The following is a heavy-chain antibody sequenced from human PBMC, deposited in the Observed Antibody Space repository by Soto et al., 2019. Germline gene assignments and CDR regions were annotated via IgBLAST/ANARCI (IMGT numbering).Heavy chain of an antibody. V-gene: IGHV1-69*01. CDR3: ARESEDGFDNGNDAFDI. CDR2: IIPIFGTA. J-gene: IGHJ3*02. D-gene: IGHD5-12*01. Sequence: QVQLVQSGAEVKKPGSSVKVSCKASGGTFSSYAIIWVRQAPGQGLEWMGGIIPIFGTANYAQKFQGRVTITADESTSTAYMELSSLRSEDTAVYYCARESEDGFDNGNDAFDIWGQGTMVTVSS. CDR1: GGTFSSYA.